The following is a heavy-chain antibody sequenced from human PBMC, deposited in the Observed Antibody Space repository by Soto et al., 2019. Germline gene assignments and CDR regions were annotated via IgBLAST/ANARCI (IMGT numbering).Heavy chain of an antibody. D-gene: IGHD7-27*01. Sequence: PGGSLRLSCAASGFTFSNSWMTWVRQAPGKGLECLACINPDGSEKYYVDSVKGRFTVSRDNARNSLYVQMNSLRADDTAVYYCTRDLNWEAYWGQGTLVTVSS. V-gene: IGHV3-7*01. J-gene: IGHJ4*02. CDR2: INPDGSEK. CDR1: GFTFSNSW. CDR3: TRDLNWEAY.